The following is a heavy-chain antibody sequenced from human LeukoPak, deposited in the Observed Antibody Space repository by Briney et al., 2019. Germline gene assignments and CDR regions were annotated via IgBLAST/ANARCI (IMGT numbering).Heavy chain of an antibody. CDR3: ARDIRITMVRGVIPHYPNWFDP. CDR2: INHSGST. D-gene: IGHD3-10*01. CDR1: GGSISSSSYY. V-gene: IGHV4-39*07. J-gene: IGHJ5*02. Sequence: SETLSLICTVSGGSISSSSYYWSWIRQPSGKGLEWIGEINHSGSTNYNPSLKSRVTISVDTSKNQFSLKLSSVTAADTAVYYCARDIRITMVRGVIPHYPNWFDPWGQGTLVTVSS.